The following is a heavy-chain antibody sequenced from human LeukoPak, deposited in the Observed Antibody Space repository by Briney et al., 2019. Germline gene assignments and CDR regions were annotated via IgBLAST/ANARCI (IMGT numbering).Heavy chain of an antibody. J-gene: IGHJ4*02. CDR1: GGSISSSSYY. CDR3: ARDGTYGDYDGGPFDY. CDR2: IYYSGST. D-gene: IGHD4-17*01. V-gene: IGHV4-39*07. Sequence: PSETLSLTCTVSGGSISSSSYYWGWIRQPPGKGLEWIGSIYYSGSTYYNPSLKSRVTISVDTSKNQFSLKLSSVTAADTAVYYCARDGTYGDYDGGPFDYWGQGTLVTVSS.